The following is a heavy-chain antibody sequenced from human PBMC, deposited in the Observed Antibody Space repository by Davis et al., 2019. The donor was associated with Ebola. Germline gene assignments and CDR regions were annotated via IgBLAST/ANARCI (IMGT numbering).Heavy chain of an antibody. V-gene: IGHV1-2*02. Sequence: ASVKVSCKASGYTFTSYYMHWVRQAPGQGLEWMGWINPNSGGTNYAQKFQGRVTMTRDTSISTAYMELSRLRSDDTAVYYCARDLLRASSGPPTDYWGQGTLVTVSS. J-gene: IGHJ4*02. CDR1: GYTFTSYY. CDR2: INPNSGGT. CDR3: ARDLLRASSGPPTDY. D-gene: IGHD3-22*01.